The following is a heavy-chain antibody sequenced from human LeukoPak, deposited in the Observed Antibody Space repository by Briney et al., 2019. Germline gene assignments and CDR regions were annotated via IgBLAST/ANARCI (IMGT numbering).Heavy chain of an antibody. CDR1: GGSISNYY. D-gene: IGHD5-12*01. Sequence: SETLSLTCTISGGSISNYYWNWVRQPPEEGLEWLGYIYNSEYTKYNPSLKSRVTISMDTSKTHFSLKLSSVTAADTAIYYCARDRHSGYHDAFDIWGQGTKVTVSS. CDR2: IYNSEYT. CDR3: ARDRHSGYHDAFDI. V-gene: IGHV4-59*01. J-gene: IGHJ3*02.